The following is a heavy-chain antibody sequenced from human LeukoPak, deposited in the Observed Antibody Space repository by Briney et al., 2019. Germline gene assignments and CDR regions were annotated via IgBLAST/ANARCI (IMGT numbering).Heavy chain of an antibody. CDR3: ASNIVGATPWVYYDYMDV. J-gene: IGHJ6*03. CDR1: GFTFSDYA. Sequence: GGSLRLSCAASGFTFSDYAMNWVRQAPGKGLEWVAIISYDGSNKYYADSVKGRFTISRDSSKNTLYLQMNSLRGEDAAVYYCASNIVGATPWVYYDYMDVWGKGTTVTVSS. D-gene: IGHD1-26*01. V-gene: IGHV3-30*04. CDR2: ISYDGSNK.